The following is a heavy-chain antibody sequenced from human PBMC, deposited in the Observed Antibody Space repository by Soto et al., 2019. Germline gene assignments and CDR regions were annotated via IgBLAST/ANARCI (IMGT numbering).Heavy chain of an antibody. J-gene: IGHJ5*02. Sequence: EVRLVESGGGLVQPWGSLRLSCTASGFTFSSHTQNWVPQASGKGLECGSSISSSSTSVYYPDLLQGRFTISRDNAKNSLYLQMNSLRAEDTAVYYCASGPYFEILTGYFDPWGQGTLVTVSS. CDR3: ASGPYFEILTGYFDP. D-gene: IGHD3-9*01. V-gene: IGHV3-21*01. CDR2: ISSSSTSV. CDR1: GFTFSSHT.